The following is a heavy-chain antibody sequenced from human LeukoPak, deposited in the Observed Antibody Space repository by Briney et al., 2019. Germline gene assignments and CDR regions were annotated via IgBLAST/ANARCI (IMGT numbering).Heavy chain of an antibody. CDR2: INHSGST. J-gene: IGHJ5*02. Sequence: PSETLSLTCAVYGGSFSGYYWSWIRQPPGKGLEWIGEINHSGSTNYNPSLKSRVTISVDTSKNQFSLKLSSVTAADTAVYYCARLGVPAAIQISANWFDPWGQGTLVTVSS. CDR3: ARLGVPAAIQISANWFDP. CDR1: GGSFSGYY. D-gene: IGHD2-2*02. V-gene: IGHV4-34*01.